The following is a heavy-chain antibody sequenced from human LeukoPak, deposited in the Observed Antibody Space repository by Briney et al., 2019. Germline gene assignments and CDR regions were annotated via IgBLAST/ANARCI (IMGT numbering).Heavy chain of an antibody. J-gene: IGHJ4*02. CDR2: ISPSGGSI. CDR3: ARGSSIVVAVEYYFDY. D-gene: IGHD6-19*01. CDR1: GHTFTSYY. Sequence: ASVKVSCKASGHTFTSYYIHWVRQAPGQGLEWMGIISPSGGSISYAQKFQGRVTMTRDTSTSTVYMELSSLRSEDTAVYYCARGSSIVVAVEYYFDYWGQGTLVTVSS. V-gene: IGHV1-46*01.